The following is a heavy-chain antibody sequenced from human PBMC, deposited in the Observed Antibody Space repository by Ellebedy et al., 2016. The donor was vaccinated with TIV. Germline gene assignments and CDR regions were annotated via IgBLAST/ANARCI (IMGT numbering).Heavy chain of an antibody. D-gene: IGHD6-13*01. CDR1: GFNYSSYA. CDR3: AREGSPLAAAGLS. CDR2: ISYDGNNK. V-gene: IGHV3-30-3*01. J-gene: IGHJ5*02. Sequence: GESLKISCAGSGFNYSSYAIHWVRRAPGKGLEWVAVISYDGNNKYYADSVKGRFPISRDNSKTTLYLQMNSLRADDTAVYYCAREGSPLAAAGLSWGQGTLVTVSS.